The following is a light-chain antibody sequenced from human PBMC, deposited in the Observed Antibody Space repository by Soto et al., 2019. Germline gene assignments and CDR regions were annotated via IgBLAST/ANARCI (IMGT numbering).Light chain of an antibody. Sequence: QAVVTQPPSVSGAPGQRVTIPCTGSSSNIGAGYDVHWYQQLPGTAPKVLIYGNNNRPSGVPDRFSGSKSGASASLAITGLQAEDEADYYCQSYDSSLSGSVFGGGTKVTVL. CDR3: QSYDSSLSGSV. CDR1: SSNIGAGYD. CDR2: GNN. V-gene: IGLV1-40*01. J-gene: IGLJ2*01.